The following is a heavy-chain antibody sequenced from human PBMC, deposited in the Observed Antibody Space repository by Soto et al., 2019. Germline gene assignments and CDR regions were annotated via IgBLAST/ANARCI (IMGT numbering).Heavy chain of an antibody. V-gene: IGHV3-15*01. J-gene: IGHJ3*02. D-gene: IGHD5-12*01. Sequence: GGSLRLSCTSSGCTFSNAWMSWVRQAPGKGLEWVGRIKSKTDGGTTDYAAPVKGRFTISRDDSKNTLYLQMNSLKTEDTAVYYCTTDIVALDAFDIWGQGTMVTVSS. CDR2: IKSKTDGGTT. CDR3: TTDIVALDAFDI. CDR1: GCTFSNAW.